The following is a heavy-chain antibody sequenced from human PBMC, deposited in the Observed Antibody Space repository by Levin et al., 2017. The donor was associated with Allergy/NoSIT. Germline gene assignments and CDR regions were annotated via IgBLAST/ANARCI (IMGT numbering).Heavy chain of an antibody. V-gene: IGHV3-20*04. Sequence: GGSLRLSCAASGFTFDDYGMSWVRQAPGKGLEWVSGINWNGGSTGYADSVKGRFTISRDNAKNSLYLQMNSLRAEDTALYYCARDPGYWAAAGTLPDYWGQGTLVTVSS. CDR1: GFTFDDYG. J-gene: IGHJ4*02. D-gene: IGHD6-13*01. CDR2: INWNGGST. CDR3: ARDPGYWAAAGTLPDY.